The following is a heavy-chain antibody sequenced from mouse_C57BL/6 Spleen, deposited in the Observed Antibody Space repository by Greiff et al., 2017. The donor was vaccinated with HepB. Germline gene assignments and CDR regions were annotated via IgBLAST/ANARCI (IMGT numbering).Heavy chain of an antibody. D-gene: IGHD1-1*01. Sequence: QVQLQQSGPELVKPGASVKISCKASGYSFTSYYIHWVKQRPGQGLEWIGWIYPGSGNTKYNEKFKGQATLTADTSSSTAYMQLSSLTSEDSAVYYCAREDLYYYGSSYAMDYWGQGTSVTVSS. V-gene: IGHV1-66*01. J-gene: IGHJ4*01. CDR3: AREDLYYYGSSYAMDY. CDR2: IYPGSGNT. CDR1: GYSFTSYY.